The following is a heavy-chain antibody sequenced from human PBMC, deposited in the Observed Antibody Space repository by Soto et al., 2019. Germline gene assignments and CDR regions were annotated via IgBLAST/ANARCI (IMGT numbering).Heavy chain of an antibody. Sequence: GGSLRLSCAASGFTFSSYAMHWVRQAPGKGLEWVAVISYDGSNKYYADSVKGRFTISRDNSKNTLYLQMNSLRAEDTAVYYCARGGYIAAADSVVYWGQGTLVTVSS. CDR2: ISYDGSNK. D-gene: IGHD6-13*01. V-gene: IGHV3-30-3*01. CDR3: ARGGYIAAADSVVY. J-gene: IGHJ4*02. CDR1: GFTFSSYA.